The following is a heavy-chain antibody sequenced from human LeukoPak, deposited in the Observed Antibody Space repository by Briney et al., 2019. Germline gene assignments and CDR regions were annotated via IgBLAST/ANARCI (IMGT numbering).Heavy chain of an antibody. CDR2: ISSSSSYT. V-gene: IGHV3-11*06. D-gene: IGHD5-18*01. CDR3: ARDERERGYSYGLYYFDY. J-gene: IGHJ4*02. CDR1: GFTFSDYY. Sequence: GGPLRLSCAASGFTFSDYYMSWLRQAPGKGLEWVSYISSSSSYTNYADSVKGRFTISRDNAKNSLYLQMNSLRAEDTAVYYCARDERERGYSYGLYYFDYGGQGTLVTVSA.